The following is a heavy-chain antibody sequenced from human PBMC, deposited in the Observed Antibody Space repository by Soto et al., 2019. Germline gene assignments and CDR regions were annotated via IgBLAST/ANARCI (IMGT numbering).Heavy chain of an antibody. J-gene: IGHJ6*02. D-gene: IGHD6-13*01. Sequence: LRLSCAASGFTFSSYGMHWVRQAPGKGLEWVAVISYDGSNKYYADSVKGRFTISRDNSKNTLYLQMNSLRAEDTAVYYCAKDREYSSSWTSRYYGMDVWGQGTTVTVSS. CDR3: AKDREYSSSWTSRYYGMDV. CDR2: ISYDGSNK. V-gene: IGHV3-30*18. CDR1: GFTFSSYG.